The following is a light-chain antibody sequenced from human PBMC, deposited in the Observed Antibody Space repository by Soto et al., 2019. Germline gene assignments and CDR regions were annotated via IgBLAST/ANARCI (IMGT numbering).Light chain of an antibody. CDR2: WSS. CDR1: QSVLYSSNNKNY. V-gene: IGKV4-1*01. CDR3: KQYYSTPSIT. Sequence: DIVMTQSPDSLAVSLGERATINCKSSQSVLYSSNNKNYLAWYQQKPGQPPKLLIYWSSTRESGVPDRFSGSVSGTDFTLTISSLQAEDVAVYYCKQYYSTPSITFGQGTRLEIK. J-gene: IGKJ5*01.